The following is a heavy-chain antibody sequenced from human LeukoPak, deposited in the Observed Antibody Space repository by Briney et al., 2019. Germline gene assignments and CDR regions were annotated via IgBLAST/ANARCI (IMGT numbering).Heavy chain of an antibody. V-gene: IGHV4-34*01. D-gene: IGHD3-3*01. CDR3: ARNITIFGVVKS. J-gene: IGHJ4*02. CDR1: GGSFSGYY. CDR2: INHSGST. Sequence: SETLSLTCAVYGGSFSGYYWSWIRQPPGKGLEWIGEINHSGSTNYNPSLKSRVTMSLDTSKNQFSLKLSSVTAADTAVYYCARNITIFGVVKSRGQGTLVTVSS.